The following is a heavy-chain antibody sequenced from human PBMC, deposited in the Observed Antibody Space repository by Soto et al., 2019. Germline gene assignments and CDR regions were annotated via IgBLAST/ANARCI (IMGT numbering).Heavy chain of an antibody. D-gene: IGHD4-17*01. CDR1: GFTFSSYA. J-gene: IGHJ3*02. V-gene: IGHV3-23*01. Sequence: GGSLRLSCAASGFTFSSYAMSWVRQAPGKGLEWVSAISGSGGSTYYADSVKGRFTISRDNSKNTLYLQMNSLRAEDTAVYYCAKDQGIHSTTVTTLRSTRKLALDAFDIWGQGTMVTVSS. CDR3: AKDQGIHSTTVTTLRSTRKLALDAFDI. CDR2: ISGSGGST.